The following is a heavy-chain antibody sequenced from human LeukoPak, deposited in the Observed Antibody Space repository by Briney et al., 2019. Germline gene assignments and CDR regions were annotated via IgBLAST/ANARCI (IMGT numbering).Heavy chain of an antibody. CDR1: GGSIGSSF. J-gene: IGHJ3*01. Sequence: SETLSLSCSVFGGSIGSSFWNWIRLSPGKGLEWIGYISYNGRTNYSPSLKSRVIISIDTSKDQLSLNLTSVTAADTALYYCVRDRSGTYYSFDVWGQGKMVSVSA. D-gene: IGHD1-26*01. CDR2: ISYNGRT. CDR3: VRDRSGTYYSFDV. V-gene: IGHV4-59*13.